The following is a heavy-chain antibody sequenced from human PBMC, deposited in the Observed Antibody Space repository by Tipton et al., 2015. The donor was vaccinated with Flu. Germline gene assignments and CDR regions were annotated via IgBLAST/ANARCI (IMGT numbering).Heavy chain of an antibody. Sequence: LRLSCTVSGGSISSISDYWGWVRQSPGKGLEWIGNINYRGITYYNPSLKSRVTISVDTPKNQFSLKVTSVTAADTAVYYCARGGYNLVYWGQGTLVTVSS. V-gene: IGHV4-39*07. J-gene: IGHJ4*02. CDR1: GGSISSISDY. D-gene: IGHD5-24*01. CDR3: ARGGYNLVY. CDR2: INYRGIT.